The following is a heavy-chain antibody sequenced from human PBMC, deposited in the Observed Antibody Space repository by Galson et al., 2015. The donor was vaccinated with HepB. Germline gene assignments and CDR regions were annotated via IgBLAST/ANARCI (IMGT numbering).Heavy chain of an antibody. CDR1: GGSIGSYY. CDR2: IYTSGST. V-gene: IGHV4-4*07. J-gene: IGHJ4*02. D-gene: IGHD3-3*01. Sequence: SETLSLTCTVSGGSIGSYYWSWIRQPAGKGLEWIGRIYTSGSTNYNPSLKSRVTMSVDTSKNQFSLKLSSVTAADTAVYYCARGSLTAVFGVVTYYFDYWGQGTLVTVSS. CDR3: ARGSLTAVFGVVTYYFDY.